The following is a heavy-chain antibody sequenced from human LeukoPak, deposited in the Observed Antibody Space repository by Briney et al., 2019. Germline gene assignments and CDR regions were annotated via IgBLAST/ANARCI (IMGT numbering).Heavy chain of an antibody. CDR1: GFTFSSYS. D-gene: IGHD6-6*01. CDR2: ISSSSNYI. V-gene: IGHV3-21*01. J-gene: IGHJ4*02. Sequence: KPGGSLRLSCAASGFTFSSYSMNWVHQAPGKGLEWASSISSSSNYIYYADSVKGRFTISRDNAKNSLYLQMNSLRAEDAAVYYCARGGLDLSSSDYWGQGTLVTVSS. CDR3: ARGGLDLSSSDY.